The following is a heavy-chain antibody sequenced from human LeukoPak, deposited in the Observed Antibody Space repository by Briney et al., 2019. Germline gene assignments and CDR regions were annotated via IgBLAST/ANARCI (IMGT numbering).Heavy chain of an antibody. D-gene: IGHD6-13*01. Sequence: GSLRLSCAASGFTFSSYGMHWVRQAPGKGLEWVAFIRYDGSNKYYADSVKGRFTISRDNSKNTLYLQMNSLRAEDTALYYCAKGPLGSSWYRGAGKTKTYFDYWGQGTLVTVSS. V-gene: IGHV3-30*02. J-gene: IGHJ4*02. CDR1: GFTFSSYG. CDR2: IRYDGSNK. CDR3: AKGPLGSSWYRGAGKTKTYFDY.